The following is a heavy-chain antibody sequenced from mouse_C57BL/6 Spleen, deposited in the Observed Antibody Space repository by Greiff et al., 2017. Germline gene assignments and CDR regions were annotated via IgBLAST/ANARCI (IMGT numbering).Heavy chain of an antibody. J-gene: IGHJ2*01. V-gene: IGHV5-9-1*02. D-gene: IGHD2-13*01. CDR1: GFTFSSYA. CDR2: ISSGGDYI. CDR3: TRVTTCYYCDY. Sequence: EVKLVESGEGLVKPGGSLKLSCAASGFTFSSYAMSWVRQTPEKRLEWVAYISSGGDYISYADTVKGRFTISRDNTRNTLYLQMSSLKSEATAMYYCTRVTTCYYCDYWGQGTTLTVSS.